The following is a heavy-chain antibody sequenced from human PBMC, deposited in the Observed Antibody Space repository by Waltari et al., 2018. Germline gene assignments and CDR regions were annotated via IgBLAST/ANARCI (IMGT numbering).Heavy chain of an antibody. Sequence: QVTLSESGPARVKPLQILTLTCPFSGFLPETVGMCVSWIRQPPGNTLKWLALLDWHCSIYYNTSLKTRLTVAQDDSTRQVVLKMTNMGSADRGTYFGARFFAGSGAFDFWGQGLTVTVSS. D-gene: IGHD7-27*01. V-gene: IGHV2-70*01. CDR3: ARFFAGSGAFDF. CDR1: GFLPETVGMC. CDR2: LDWHCSI. J-gene: IGHJ4*02.